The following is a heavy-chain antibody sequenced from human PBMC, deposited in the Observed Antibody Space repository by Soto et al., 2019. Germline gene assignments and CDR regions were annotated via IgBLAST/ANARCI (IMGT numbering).Heavy chain of an antibody. CDR2: ISGSGGST. D-gene: IGHD6-13*01. J-gene: IGHJ6*02. CDR1: GFTFSSYA. Sequence: GGSLRLSCAASGFTFSSYAMSWVRQAPGKGLEWVSAISGSGGSTYYADSVKGRFTISRDNSKNTLYLQMNSLRAEDTAVYYCAKDRQQLESYYYYGMDVWGQGTRVTVSS. V-gene: IGHV3-23*01. CDR3: AKDRQQLESYYYYGMDV.